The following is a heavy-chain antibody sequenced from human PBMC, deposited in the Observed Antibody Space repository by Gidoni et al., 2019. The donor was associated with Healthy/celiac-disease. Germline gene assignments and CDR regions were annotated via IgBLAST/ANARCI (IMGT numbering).Heavy chain of an antibody. CDR2: IDPSDSYT. D-gene: IGHD6-13*01. Sequence: EVQLVQSGAEVKKPGESLRISCKGSGYSFTSYWISWVRQMPGKGLEWMGRIDPSDSYTNSSPSFQGHVTISADKSISTAYLQWSSLKASDTAMYYCARQAQQLVPQTYYYYYYGMDVWGQGTTVTVSS. V-gene: IGHV5-10-1*03. CDR3: ARQAQQLVPQTYYYYYYGMDV. CDR1: GYSFTSYW. J-gene: IGHJ6*02.